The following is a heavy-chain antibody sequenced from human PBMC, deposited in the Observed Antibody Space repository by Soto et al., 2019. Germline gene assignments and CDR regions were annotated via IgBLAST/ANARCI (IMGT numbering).Heavy chain of an antibody. CDR2: IYYSGST. CDR3: ARGGVYCSGGSCYEGAYYYYGMDV. J-gene: IGHJ6*02. D-gene: IGHD2-15*01. CDR1: GGSISSGGYY. V-gene: IGHV4-31*03. Sequence: TLSLTCTVSGGSISSGGYYWSWIRQHPGKGLEWIGYIYYSGSTYYNPSLKSRVTISVDTSKNQFSLKLSSVTAADTAVYYCARGGVYCSGGSCYEGAYYYYGMDVWGQGTTVTVSS.